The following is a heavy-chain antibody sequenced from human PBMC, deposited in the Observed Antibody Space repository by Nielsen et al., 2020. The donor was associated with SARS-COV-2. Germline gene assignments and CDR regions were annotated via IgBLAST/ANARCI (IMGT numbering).Heavy chain of an antibody. CDR3: TGYTGFIDY. Sequence: WIRQPPGKGLEWVGFIRSKAYGGTTEYAASVKGRFTISRDDSKSIAYLQMNSLKTEDTAVYYCTGYTGFIDYWGQGTLVTVSS. CDR2: IRSKAYGGTT. J-gene: IGHJ4*02. D-gene: IGHD1-14*01. V-gene: IGHV3-49*02.